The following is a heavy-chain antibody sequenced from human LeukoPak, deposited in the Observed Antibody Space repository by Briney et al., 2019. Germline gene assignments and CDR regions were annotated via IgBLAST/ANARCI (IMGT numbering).Heavy chain of an antibody. D-gene: IGHD4-11*01. J-gene: IGHJ4*02. V-gene: IGHV4-34*01. CDR2: INHSGST. CDR3: ARGTVFDY. Sequence: SETLSLTCAVYGGSFSGYYWSWIRQPPRKGLEWIGEINHSGSTNYNPSLKSRVTISVDTSKNQFSLKLSSVTAADTAVYYCARGTVFDYWGQGTLVTVSS. CDR1: GGSFSGYY.